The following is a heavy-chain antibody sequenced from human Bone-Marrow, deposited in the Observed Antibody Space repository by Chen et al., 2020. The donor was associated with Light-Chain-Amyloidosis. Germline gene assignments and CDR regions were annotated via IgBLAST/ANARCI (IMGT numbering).Heavy chain of an antibody. D-gene: IGHD3-9*01. Sequence: EVQLVESGGGLLQRGGSLRLSCAASGFAFRSYAMSWVRQAPGKGLEWVSTISGSGGSRYYGDSVKGRLTISRDNCKNAVFVQMNRLRAEDTAVYYCAKDISYDDILPGYPADAFDIWGQGTMVTVSS. CDR1: GFAFRSYA. V-gene: IGHV3-23*04. CDR2: ISGSGGSR. CDR3: AKDISYDDILPGYPADAFDI. J-gene: IGHJ3*02.